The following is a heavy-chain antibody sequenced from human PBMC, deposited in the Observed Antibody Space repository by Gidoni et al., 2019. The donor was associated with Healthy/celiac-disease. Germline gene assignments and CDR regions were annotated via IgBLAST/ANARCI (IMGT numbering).Heavy chain of an antibody. V-gene: IGHV4-31*03. Sequence: QVQLQESGPGLVKPSQTLSLTCTVSGGPISSGGYYWSWIRQHPGKGLEWIGYIYYSGSTYYNPSLKSRVTISVDTSKNQFSLKLSSVTAADTAVYYCARESVATTGAYYYGMDVWGQGTTVTVSS. J-gene: IGHJ6*02. CDR3: ARESVATTGAYYYGMDV. CDR2: IYYSGST. CDR1: GGPISSGGYY. D-gene: IGHD5-12*01.